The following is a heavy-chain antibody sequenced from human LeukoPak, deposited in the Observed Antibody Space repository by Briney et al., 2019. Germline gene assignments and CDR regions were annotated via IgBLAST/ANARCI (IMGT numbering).Heavy chain of an antibody. Sequence: SETLSLTCTVSGGSICSYYWSWIRQPPGKGLEWIGYIYYSGSTNYNPSLKSRVTISVDTSKNQFSLKLSSVTAADTAVYYCARDNGQAWFDPWGQGTLVTVSS. J-gene: IGHJ5*02. CDR2: IYYSGST. CDR3: ARDNGQAWFDP. V-gene: IGHV4-59*01. CDR1: GGSICSYY.